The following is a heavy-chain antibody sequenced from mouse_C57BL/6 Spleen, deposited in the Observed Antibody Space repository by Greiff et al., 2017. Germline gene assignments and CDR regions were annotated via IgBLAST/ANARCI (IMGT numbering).Heavy chain of an antibody. CDR3: ARTGDGYSGYYFDY. CDR2: INPDSSTI. CDR1: GIDFSRYW. D-gene: IGHD2-3*01. Sequence: EVQLQQSGGGLVQPGGSLKLSCAASGIDFSRYWMSWVRRAPGKGLEWIGEINPDSSTINYAPSLKDKFIISRDNAKNTRYLQMSKVRSEDTALYYCARTGDGYSGYYFDYWGQGTTLTVSS. J-gene: IGHJ2*01. V-gene: IGHV4-1*01.